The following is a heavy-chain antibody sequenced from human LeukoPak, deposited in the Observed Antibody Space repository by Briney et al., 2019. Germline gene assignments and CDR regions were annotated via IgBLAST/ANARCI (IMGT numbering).Heavy chain of an antibody. CDR3: AARKRVRPFDY. D-gene: IGHD1-14*01. CDR2: INHSGST. CDR1: GGSFSGYY. J-gene: IGHJ4*02. Sequence: PSETLSLTCAVYGGSFSGYYWSWIRQPPGKGLEWIGEINHSGSTNYNPSLKSRVTISVDTSKNQFSLKLSSATAADTAVYYCAARKRVRPFDYWGQGTLVTVSS. V-gene: IGHV4-34*01.